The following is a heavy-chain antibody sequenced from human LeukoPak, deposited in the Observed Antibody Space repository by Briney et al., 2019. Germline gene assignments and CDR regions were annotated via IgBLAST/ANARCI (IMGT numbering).Heavy chain of an antibody. D-gene: IGHD4-17*01. J-gene: IGHJ4*02. Sequence: PGGSLRLSCAASGFSLTNYAMSWVRQAPGKGLEWVSALMDDGTRTYFADSVKGRFTISRDTSKNTLYLQMSSLRAEDTAVYHCARWAVTRLQVFDYWGQGTLVTVST. CDR1: GFSLTNYA. CDR3: ARWAVTRLQVFDY. CDR2: LMDDGTRT. V-gene: IGHV3-23*01.